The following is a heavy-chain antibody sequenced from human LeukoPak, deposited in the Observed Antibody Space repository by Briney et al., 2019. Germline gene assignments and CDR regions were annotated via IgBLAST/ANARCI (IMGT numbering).Heavy chain of an antibody. CDR2: IYYSGST. Sequence: SESLSLTCSVSGGSINSGAYYWSWIRQHPGKGLEWIGYIYYSGSTYYNPSLKSRVIISVDTSKNQFSLKLTSVTAADTAVYYCARRGGNLPNQVYFDFWGQGTLVTVSS. CDR1: GGSINSGAYY. CDR3: ARRGGNLPNQVYFDF. J-gene: IGHJ4*02. D-gene: IGHD1-14*01. V-gene: IGHV4-31*03.